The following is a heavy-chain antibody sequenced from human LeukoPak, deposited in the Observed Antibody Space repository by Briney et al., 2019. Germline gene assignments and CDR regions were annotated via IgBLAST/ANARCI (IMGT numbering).Heavy chain of an antibody. Sequence: GSLRLSCAASGFTFSRYAMTWVRQAPGKGLEWVSFIIDSGAHTYSADSVKGRFSISRDNSKNTVYLQMNSLRVEDTAVYYCVKFRGAADHYYYYMHVWGNGTTVTVSS. CDR1: GFTFSRYA. J-gene: IGHJ6*03. CDR3: VKFRGAADHYYYYMHV. CDR2: IIDSGAHT. V-gene: IGHV3-23*01. D-gene: IGHD3-16*01.